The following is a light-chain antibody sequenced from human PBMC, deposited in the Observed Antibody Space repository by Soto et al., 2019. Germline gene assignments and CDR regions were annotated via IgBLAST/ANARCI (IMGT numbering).Light chain of an antibody. V-gene: IGKV3-11*01. CDR1: RSVNNF. J-gene: IGKJ4*01. CDR3: HQRAGWPPT. CDR2: DSS. Sequence: EIVVTKSPVTLSLSPGARATLSCRASRSVNNFVDWYEEKPGQAPRLLIYDSSNRASDIPDRFSGSGSGTDFTLTISSLEPEDFALYYCHQRAGWPPTFGGGTRVEIK.